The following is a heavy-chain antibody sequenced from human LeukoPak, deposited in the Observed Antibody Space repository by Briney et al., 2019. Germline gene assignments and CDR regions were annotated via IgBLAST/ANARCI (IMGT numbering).Heavy chain of an antibody. J-gene: IGHJ4*02. CDR1: GFTFSSYA. V-gene: IGHV3-64*01. CDR2: ISSNGGST. CDR3: ARAQHSYALDY. Sequence: GGSLRLSCAASGFTFSSYAMHWVRQAPGKGLEYVSAISSNGGSTYYANSVKGRFTISRDNSKNTLYLQMGSLRAEDMAVYYCARAQHSYALDYWGQGTLVTVSS. D-gene: IGHD5-18*01.